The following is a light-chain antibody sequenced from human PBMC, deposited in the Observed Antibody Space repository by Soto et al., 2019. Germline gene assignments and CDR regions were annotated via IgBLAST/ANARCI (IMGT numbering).Light chain of an antibody. Sequence: QSVLTQPPSASGAPGQRVTVSCTGSSSNIGAGHHVHWYQQLPGTAPKLLIYNNDNRPSGVPDRFSGSKSGTSASLAISGLQAEDEAEYYCQSYDTSLSDVLFGGGTQLTVL. CDR3: QSYDTSLSDVL. J-gene: IGLJ2*01. CDR1: SSNIGAGHH. V-gene: IGLV1-40*01. CDR2: NND.